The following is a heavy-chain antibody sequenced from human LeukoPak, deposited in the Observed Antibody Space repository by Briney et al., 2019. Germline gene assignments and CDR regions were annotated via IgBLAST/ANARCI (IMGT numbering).Heavy chain of an antibody. J-gene: IGHJ4*02. CDR1: GASISSGGYY. V-gene: IGHV4-31*03. CDR3: ARNRIAAVSTLDY. CDR2: IYYSGST. Sequence: SETLSLTCPVSGASISSGGYYWSWIRQHPGKGLEWIGYIYYSGSTYYNPSLKSRVTISVDTSKNQFSLILSSMTAADTAVYYCARNRIAAVSTLDYWGQGTLVTVSS. D-gene: IGHD6-13*01.